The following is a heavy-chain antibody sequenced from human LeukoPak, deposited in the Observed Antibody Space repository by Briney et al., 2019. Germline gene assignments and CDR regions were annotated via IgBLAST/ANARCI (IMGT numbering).Heavy chain of an antibody. D-gene: IGHD2-2*01. V-gene: IGHV3-23*01. CDR3: ARARSSTYGMDV. J-gene: IGHJ6*02. CDR1: GFTFSSYA. Sequence: GGSLRLSCAASGFTFSSYAMSWVRQAPGKGLEWVSAISGSGGSTYYADSVKGRFTISRENAKNSLYLQMNSLRAGDTAVYYCARARSSTYGMDVWGQGTTVTVSS. CDR2: ISGSGGST.